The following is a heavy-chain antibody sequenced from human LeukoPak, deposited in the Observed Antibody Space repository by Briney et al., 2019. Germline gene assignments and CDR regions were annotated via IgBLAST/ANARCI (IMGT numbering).Heavy chain of an antibody. D-gene: IGHD3-22*01. CDR3: ARAFAYDSSGYYTYYYYYYYMDV. CDR1: GFNFGGYS. CDR2: ISSSGSTI. V-gene: IGHV3-48*04. J-gene: IGHJ6*03. Sequence: GGSLRLSCAASGFNFGGYSMNWVRQAPGKGLEWVSYISSSGSTIYYADSVKGRFTISRDNAKNSLYLQMNSLRAEDTAVYYCARAFAYDSSGYYTYYYYYYYMDVWGKGTTVTVSS.